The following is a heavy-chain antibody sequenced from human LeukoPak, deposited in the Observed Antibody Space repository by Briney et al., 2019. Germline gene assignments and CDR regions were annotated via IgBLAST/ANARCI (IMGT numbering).Heavy chain of an antibody. CDR3: VRDQPLSRGHGFFDY. J-gene: IGHJ4*02. D-gene: IGHD1-14*01. CDR1: GFTFSTFS. V-gene: IGHV3-48*01. Sequence: GESLRLSCAASGFTFSTFSMNWVRQAPGKGPEWVSYISRSSSTIYYADSVKGRFTISRDNANNSLYLQMNSLRAEDTAVYYCVRDQPLSRGHGFFDYWGQGALVTVSS. CDR2: ISRSSSTI.